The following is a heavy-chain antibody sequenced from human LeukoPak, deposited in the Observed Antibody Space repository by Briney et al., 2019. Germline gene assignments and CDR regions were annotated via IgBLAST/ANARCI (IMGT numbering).Heavy chain of an antibody. CDR1: EFTFSSYT. V-gene: IGHV3-21*01. CDR2: ITSRSSYI. D-gene: IGHD3-10*01. Sequence: GGSLRLSCAASEFTFSSYTMNWVRQAPGKGLEWVSSITSRSSYIYYVDSVKGRFTISRDNAKNSLYLQMNSLRAEDTAVYYCAASGLGTIFGYWGQGTLVTVSS. J-gene: IGHJ4*02. CDR3: AASGLGTIFGY.